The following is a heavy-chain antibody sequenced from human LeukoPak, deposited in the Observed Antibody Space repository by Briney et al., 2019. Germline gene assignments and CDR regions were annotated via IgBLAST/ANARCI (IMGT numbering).Heavy chain of an antibody. D-gene: IGHD3-3*01. Sequence: GGSLRLSCAASGFTFSSYWMSWVRQAPGKGLEWVANVKQDGSEKYYVDSVKGRFTISRDNAKNSLYLQMNSLRAEDTAVYYCARTGSFLANFWSGYYPIDYWGQGTLVTVSS. J-gene: IGHJ4*02. CDR3: ARTGSFLANFWSGYYPIDY. CDR2: VKQDGSEK. V-gene: IGHV3-7*01. CDR1: GFTFSSYW.